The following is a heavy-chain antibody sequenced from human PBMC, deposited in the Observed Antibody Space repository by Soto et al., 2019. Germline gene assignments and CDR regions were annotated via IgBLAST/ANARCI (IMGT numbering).Heavy chain of an antibody. CDR2: INHSGST. V-gene: IGHV4-34*01. CDR1: GGSFSGYY. D-gene: IGHD3-9*01. Sequence: SETLSLTCAVYGGSFSGYYWSWIRQPPGKGLEWIGEINHSGSTNYNPSLKSRVTISVDTSKNQFSLKLSSVTAADTAVYYCARARRKGRTYYDILTGPLDYWGQGTLVTVSS. J-gene: IGHJ4*02. CDR3: ARARRKGRTYYDILTGPLDY.